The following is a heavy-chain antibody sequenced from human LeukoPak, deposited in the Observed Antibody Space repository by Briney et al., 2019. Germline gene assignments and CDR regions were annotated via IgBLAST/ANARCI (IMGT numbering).Heavy chain of an antibody. Sequence: GGSLRLSCAASGFSFSYYWMTWVRQGPGKGLEWVANINPDESEKYYVDSVEGRFTISRDNTKTSLYLQMNSLRVEDTAVYYCASGFSSSWATFDYWGRGTLVTVSS. CDR3: ASGFSSSWATFDY. D-gene: IGHD6-13*01. J-gene: IGHJ4*02. CDR1: GFSFSYYW. CDR2: INPDESEK. V-gene: IGHV3-7*01.